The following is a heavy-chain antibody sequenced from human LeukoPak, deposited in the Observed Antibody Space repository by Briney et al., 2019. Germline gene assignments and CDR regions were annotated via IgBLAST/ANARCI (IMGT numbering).Heavy chain of an antibody. J-gene: IGHJ4*02. CDR3: AREYIAVAGTLYDY. CDR1: GYTFTSYG. V-gene: IGHV1-18*01. Sequence: ASVKVSCKASGYTFTSYGISWVRRAPGQGLEWMGWISAYNGNTNYAQKLQGRVTMTTDTSTSTAYMELRSLRSDDTAVYYCAREYIAVAGTLYDYWGQGTLVTVSS. D-gene: IGHD6-19*01. CDR2: ISAYNGNT.